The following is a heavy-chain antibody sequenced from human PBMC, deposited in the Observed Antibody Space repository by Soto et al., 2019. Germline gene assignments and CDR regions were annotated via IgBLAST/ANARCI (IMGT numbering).Heavy chain of an antibody. CDR1: GDSVSSNSAG. J-gene: IGHJ4*01. CDR2: TYYRTKWYY. V-gene: IGHV6-1*01. CDR3: ARGEQYSGWSFDY. Sequence: QVQLQQSGPGLVKPSQTLSLTCAITGDSVSSNSAGWSWVKQSPSRGLEWLGRTYYRTKWYYEYAVSVRGRITVNPDTSKNQYALQLNSVTPEDTAVYFCARGEQYSGWSFDYWGQGTLVTVSS. D-gene: IGHD1-26*01.